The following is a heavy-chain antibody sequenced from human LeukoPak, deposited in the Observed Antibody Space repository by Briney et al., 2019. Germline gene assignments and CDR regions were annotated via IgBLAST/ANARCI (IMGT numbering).Heavy chain of an antibody. CDR3: ARDRAPMGRNWFDP. CDR2: ISSSSTTI. CDR1: GFTFSSYS. V-gene: IGHV3-48*02. Sequence: GGSLRLSCAASGFTFSSYSMNWVRQAPGKGLEWVSYISSSSTTIYYADSVKGRFTISRDNANNSLYLQMNSLRDEDTAVYYCARDRAPMGRNWFDPWGQGTLVTVSS. D-gene: IGHD3-10*01. J-gene: IGHJ5*02.